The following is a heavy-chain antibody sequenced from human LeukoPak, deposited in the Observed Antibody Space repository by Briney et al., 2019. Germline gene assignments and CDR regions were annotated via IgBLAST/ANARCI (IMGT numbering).Heavy chain of an antibody. CDR3: ATYRQVLLPFES. Sequence: GGSLRLSCAASGFTFSTFAMIWVRQPPGKGLEWVSSIFPSGGEIHYADFVRGRFTISRDNSKSTLSLQMNSLRAEDTAIYYCATYRQVLLPFESWGQGTLVTVSS. V-gene: IGHV3-23*01. CDR2: IFPSGGEI. CDR1: GFTFSTFA. J-gene: IGHJ4*02. D-gene: IGHD2-8*02.